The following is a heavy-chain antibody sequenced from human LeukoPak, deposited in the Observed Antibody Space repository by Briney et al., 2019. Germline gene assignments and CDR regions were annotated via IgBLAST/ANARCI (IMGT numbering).Heavy chain of an antibody. CDR1: GYSFTSYW. D-gene: IGHD2-15*01. CDR2: IHPGDSDT. J-gene: IGHJ4*02. V-gene: IGHV5-51*01. Sequence: GESLKISCKGSGYSFTSYWIGWVRQMPGKGLEWMGIIHPGDSDTTYSPSFQGQVTISADNSISTAYLQWSSLKASDTAMYYCARGEGVCSGGSCYQSDYWGQGTLVTVS. CDR3: ARGEGVCSGGSCYQSDY.